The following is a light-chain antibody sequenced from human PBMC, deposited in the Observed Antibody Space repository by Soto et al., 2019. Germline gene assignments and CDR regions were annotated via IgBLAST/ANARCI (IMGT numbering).Light chain of an antibody. J-gene: IGKJ5*01. V-gene: IGKV3-15*01. CDR2: GAS. CDR1: QGVTTN. CDR3: QQYSNWPPIT. Sequence: QGVTTNFAWYQQKSGQSPRLLIYGASTRATGIPARFSGSGSGTEFTLTISSLQSEDFAVYYCQQYSNWPPITFGQGTRLEIK.